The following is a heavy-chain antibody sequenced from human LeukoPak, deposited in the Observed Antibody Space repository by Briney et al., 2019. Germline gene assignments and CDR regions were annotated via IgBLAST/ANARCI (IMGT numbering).Heavy chain of an antibody. V-gene: IGHV1-69*13. J-gene: IGHJ3*02. CDR2: IIPIFGTA. CDR3: AAMVRGHSDAFDI. D-gene: IGHD3-10*01. Sequence: SVKVSCKASGGTFSSYAISWVRQAPGQGLEWMGGIIPIFGTANYAQKFQGRVTITADESTSTAYMELSSLRSEDTAVYYCAAMVRGHSDAFDIWGQGTVVTVSS. CDR1: GGTFSSYA.